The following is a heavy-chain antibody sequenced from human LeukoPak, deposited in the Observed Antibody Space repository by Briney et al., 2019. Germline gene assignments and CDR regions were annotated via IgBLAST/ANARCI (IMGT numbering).Heavy chain of an antibody. J-gene: IGHJ4*02. CDR2: ISGSGGST. Sequence: PGGSLRLSCAASGFTFSSYAMSWVRQAPGKGLEWVSGISGSGGSTYYADSVKGRFTISGYNSKNTLYLQMNSLRAEDTAVYYCAKVSRKCYDSSGSKFDYWGQGTLVTVSS. CDR3: AKVSRKCYDSSGSKFDY. V-gene: IGHV3-23*01. CDR1: GFTFSSYA. D-gene: IGHD3-22*01.